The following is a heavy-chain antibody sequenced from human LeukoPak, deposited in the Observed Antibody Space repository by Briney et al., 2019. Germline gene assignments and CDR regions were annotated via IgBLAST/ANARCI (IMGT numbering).Heavy chain of an antibody. J-gene: IGHJ4*02. V-gene: IGHV3-23*01. CDR1: GFTFSGYA. CDR3: ARDDFWSGYYGGY. Sequence: GGSLRLSCAASGFTFSGYAMSWVRQALGKGLEWVSAISGGGGSINYADPVKGRFIISRDDSKDTLYLQMNSLRAEDTAVYYCARDDFWSGYYGGYWGQGTLVTVSS. CDR2: ISGGGGSI. D-gene: IGHD3-3*01.